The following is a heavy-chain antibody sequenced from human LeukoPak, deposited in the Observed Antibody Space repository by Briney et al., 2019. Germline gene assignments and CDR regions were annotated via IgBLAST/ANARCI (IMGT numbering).Heavy chain of an antibody. Sequence: PGGSLRLSCAASGCTFSTYALNWVRQAPGTGLEWVSAIGGSGDSTYYAGPAKGRFTISRDNPKNTLYLQMNSLRAEDTAVYYCAKERYSGYSYGYDDYWGQGTLVTVSS. CDR3: AKERYSGYSYGYDDY. CDR1: GCTFSTYA. J-gene: IGHJ4*02. D-gene: IGHD5-18*01. V-gene: IGHV3-23*01. CDR2: IGGSGDST.